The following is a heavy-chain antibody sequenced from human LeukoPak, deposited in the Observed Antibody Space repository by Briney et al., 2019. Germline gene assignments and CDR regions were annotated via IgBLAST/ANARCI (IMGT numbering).Heavy chain of an antibody. CDR3: ARAGYSYGIDGFDI. CDR1: GGSISSYY. V-gene: IGHV4-59*01. D-gene: IGHD5-18*01. CDR2: IYYSGST. J-gene: IGHJ3*02. Sequence: SETLSLTCTVSGGSISSYYWSWIRQPPGKGLEWIGYIYYSGSTNYNPSLKSRVAISRDTSEHQFSLKLTSVTAADTAVYYCARAGYSYGIDGFDIWGQGAVVTVS.